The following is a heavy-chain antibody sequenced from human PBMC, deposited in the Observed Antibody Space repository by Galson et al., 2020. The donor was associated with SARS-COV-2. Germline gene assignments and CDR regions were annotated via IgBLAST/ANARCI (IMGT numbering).Heavy chain of an antibody. CDR2: IWYDGNNK. J-gene: IGHJ4*02. D-gene: IGHD5-18*01. V-gene: IGHV3-33*06. CDR3: AKGGYSYGYGVVYFDY. Sequence: GESPKISCAASGFTHSSHGMHWDRQAPGKGLERVAVIWYDGNNKHYADTVKGRLTISRDNSKITLYLQMNSLRAEDTAVCYCAKGGYSYGYGVVYFDYWGQGTLVTVSS. CDR1: GFTHSSHG.